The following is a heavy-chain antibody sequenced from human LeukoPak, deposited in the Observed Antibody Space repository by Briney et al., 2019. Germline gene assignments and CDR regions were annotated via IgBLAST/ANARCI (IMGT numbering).Heavy chain of an antibody. J-gene: IGHJ4*02. CDR3: AGYSSGWSSGGGY. CDR1: GGSISSLTYY. Sequence: SSETLFLTCTVSGGSISSLTYYWGWIRQPPGKGLEWIASIYYSGTTYYSPSLKSRVTISVNRSNSQFSLRLSSVTAADTAVYFCAGYSSGWSSGGGYWGQGTLVTVSS. CDR2: IYYSGTT. V-gene: IGHV4-39*01. D-gene: IGHD6-19*01.